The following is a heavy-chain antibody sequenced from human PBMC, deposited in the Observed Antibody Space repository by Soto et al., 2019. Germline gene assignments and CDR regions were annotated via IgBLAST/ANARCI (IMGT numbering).Heavy chain of an antibody. V-gene: IGHV3-33*01. J-gene: IGHJ6*02. CDR2: IWYDGSNK. CDR1: GFTFSSYG. D-gene: IGHD2-15*01. Sequence: PGGSLRLSCAASGFTFSSYGMHWVRQAPGKGLEWVAVIWYDGSNKYYADSVKGRFTISRDNSKNTLYLQMNSLRAEDTAVYYCARVEGPYCSGGSCYYYYYGMDVWGQGTTVTVSS. CDR3: ARVEGPYCSGGSCYYYYYGMDV.